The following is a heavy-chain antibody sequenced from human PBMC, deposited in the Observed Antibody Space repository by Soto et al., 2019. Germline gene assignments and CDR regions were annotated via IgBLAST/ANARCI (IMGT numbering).Heavy chain of an antibody. V-gene: IGHV3-48*01. CDR2: ISSISSTM. CDR3: ARPVAGYNWFDP. D-gene: IGHD6-19*01. CDR1: GFTFSIYS. J-gene: IGHJ5*02. Sequence: EVQLVESGGGLVQPGGSLRLSCAASGFTFSIYSMNWVRQAPGKGLGWVSYISSISSTMYYADSVKGRFTISRDNAKNSLYLQMNSLRAEDTAVYYCARPVAGYNWFDPWGQGTLVTVSS.